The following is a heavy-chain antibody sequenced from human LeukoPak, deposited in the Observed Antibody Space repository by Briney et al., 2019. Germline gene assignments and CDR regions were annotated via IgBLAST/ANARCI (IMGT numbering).Heavy chain of an antibody. D-gene: IGHD6-13*01. CDR1: GFTFSSYW. Sequence: PGGSLRLSCAASGFTFSSYWMQWVRQAPGKGLVWVSRIKNDGSVTNHADSVKGRYTISRDNAKNTLYLQMNSLRAEDTAVYYCARYNAAAGDYWGQGTLVTVSS. V-gene: IGHV3-74*01. J-gene: IGHJ4*02. CDR2: IKNDGSVT. CDR3: ARYNAAAGDY.